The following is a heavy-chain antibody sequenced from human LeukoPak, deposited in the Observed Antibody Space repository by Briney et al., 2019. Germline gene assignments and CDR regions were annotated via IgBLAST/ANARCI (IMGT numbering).Heavy chain of an antibody. CDR1: GFTFKLYW. V-gene: IGHV3-74*01. Sequence: GGSLRLSCAVSGFTFKLYWMHWVRQAPGKGLVWVSRIKSDGSRTDYADSVKGRFTISRDNAKNTLYLQMNSLRAEDTAVYYCARELPFDYWGQGTLVTVSS. CDR3: ARELPFDY. CDR2: IKSDGSRT. D-gene: IGHD2-15*01. J-gene: IGHJ4*02.